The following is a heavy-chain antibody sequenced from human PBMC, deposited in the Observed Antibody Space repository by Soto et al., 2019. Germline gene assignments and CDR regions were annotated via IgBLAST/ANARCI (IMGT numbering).Heavy chain of an antibody. J-gene: IGHJ6*02. D-gene: IGHD3-10*01. V-gene: IGHV1-46*01. CDR3: ARDWFGTSYYYYYGMDV. CDR1: GYTFTSYY. CDR2: INASDGNT. Sequence: GASVKVSCKASGYTFTSYYMHWVRQAPGQGLEWMGIINASDGNTSYAQKFQGRVTMTTDTSTSTAYMELRSLRSDDTAVYYCARDWFGTSYYYYYGMDVWGQGTTVTVSS.